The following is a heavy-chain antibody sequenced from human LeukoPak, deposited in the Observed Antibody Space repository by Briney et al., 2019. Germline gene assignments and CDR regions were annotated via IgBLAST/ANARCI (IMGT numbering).Heavy chain of an antibody. CDR1: GGSINSYY. CDR3: ATSPPVVPAAITAFDI. CDR2: IYTSGSTP. Sequence: SETLSLTCTVSGGSINSYYWSWIRQSAGKGLEWIGRIYTSGSTPDYSPSLKSRVTMSIDTSKNQFSLQLSSVTAADTAEYYRATSPPVVPAAITAFDIWGQGTMVTVSS. D-gene: IGHD2-2*01. V-gene: IGHV4-4*07. J-gene: IGHJ3*02.